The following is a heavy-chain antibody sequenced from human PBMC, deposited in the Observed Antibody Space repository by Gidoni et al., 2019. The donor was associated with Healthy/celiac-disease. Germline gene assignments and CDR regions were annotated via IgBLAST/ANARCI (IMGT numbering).Heavy chain of an antibody. D-gene: IGHD1-26*01. J-gene: IGHJ4*02. V-gene: IGHV3-23*01. CDR3: AKKGMRGIVGAAGNFDY. CDR2: ISGSGGST. Sequence: EVQLLESGGGLVQPGGSLRLSCAASGFTFSSCAMSWVRLAPGKGLEWVSAISGSGGSTYYADSVKGRFTISRDNSKNTLYLQMNSLRAEDTAVYYWAKKGMRGIVGAAGNFDYWGQGTLVTVSS. CDR1: GFTFSSCA.